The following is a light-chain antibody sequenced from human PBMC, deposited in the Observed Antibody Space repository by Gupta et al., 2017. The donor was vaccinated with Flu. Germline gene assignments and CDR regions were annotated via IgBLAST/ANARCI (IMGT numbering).Light chain of an antibody. Sequence: VTPVQPASLSCNSSQSVRHSDGKTYLSWYLHKAGQPPQLLIYGISNRYSGVPDRFSGSGSGTDFTLNISRLEAEDFGVYYCMQGGSFPHTFGRGTKVEIK. CDR2: GIS. CDR3: MQGGSFPHT. CDR1: QSVRHSDGKTY. J-gene: IGKJ4*01. V-gene: IGKV2D-29*01.